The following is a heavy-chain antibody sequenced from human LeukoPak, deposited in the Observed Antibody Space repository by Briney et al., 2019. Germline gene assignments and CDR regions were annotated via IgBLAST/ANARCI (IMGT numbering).Heavy chain of an antibody. Sequence: ASVKVSCKVSGYTLTELSMHWVRQAPGKGLEWMGGFDPEDGETIYAQKFQGRVTMTEDTSTDTAYMELSSLRSEDTAVYYCATAPGIPPPFDIWGQGTMVTVSS. CDR1: GYTLTELS. CDR2: FDPEDGET. V-gene: IGHV1-24*01. J-gene: IGHJ3*02. CDR3: ATAPGIPPPFDI. D-gene: IGHD1-14*01.